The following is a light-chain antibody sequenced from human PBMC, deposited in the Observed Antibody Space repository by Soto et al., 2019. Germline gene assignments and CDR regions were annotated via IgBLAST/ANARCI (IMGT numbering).Light chain of an antibody. CDR1: SSDVGFYNY. Sequence: QSVLTQPASVSGSPGQSITISCSGTSSDVGFYNYVSWFQQYPGKAPKLMIFEVTNRPSGVSDRFSGSKSDNTASLTISGLQADYEAAYFCTSYTTSSTWVFGGGTQLTVL. J-gene: IGLJ7*01. CDR2: EVT. CDR3: TSYTTSSTWV. V-gene: IGLV2-14*01.